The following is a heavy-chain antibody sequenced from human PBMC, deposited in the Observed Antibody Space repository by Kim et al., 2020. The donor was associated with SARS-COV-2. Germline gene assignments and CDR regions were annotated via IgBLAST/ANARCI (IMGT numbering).Heavy chain of an antibody. D-gene: IGHD3-9*01. J-gene: IGHJ6*02. V-gene: IGHV1-69*13. CDR3: ARGGLRYFDWLLPDYYYYYGMDV. CDR2: IIPIFGTA. Sequence: SVKVSCKASGGTFSSYAISWVRQAPGQGLEWMGGIIPIFGTANYAQKFQGRVTITADESTSTAYMELSSLRSEDTAVYYCARGGLRYFDWLLPDYYYYYGMDVWGQGTTVTVSS. CDR1: GGTFSSYA.